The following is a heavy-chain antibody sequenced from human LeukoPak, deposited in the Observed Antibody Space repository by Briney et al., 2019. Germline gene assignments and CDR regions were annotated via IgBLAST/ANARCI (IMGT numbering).Heavy chain of an antibody. CDR2: IYYSGST. V-gene: IGHV4-39*01. J-gene: IGHJ4*02. D-gene: IGHD5-24*01. CDR1: DGSISSSSYY. Sequence: PSETLSLTCTVSDGSISSSSYYWGWIRQPPGKGLEWIGSIYYSGSTYCNPSLKSRVTISVDTSMNHFSLKLSSVTASATAVYYCARQNKRDGYSHWGQGTLVTVSS. CDR3: ARQNKRDGYSH.